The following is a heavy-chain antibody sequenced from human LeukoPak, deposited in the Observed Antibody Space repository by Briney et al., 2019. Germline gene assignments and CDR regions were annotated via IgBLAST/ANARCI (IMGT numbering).Heavy chain of an antibody. V-gene: IGHV3-7*01. CDR2: IKQDGSEK. Sequence: GGSLRLSCAASGFSFSNYWMSWVRQAPGKGLEWVANIKQDGSEKYYVDSVKGRFTISRDNSKNTLYLQMNSLRAEDTAVYYCARGSGYSSSWYHDAFDIWGQGTMVTVSS. J-gene: IGHJ3*02. CDR3: ARGSGYSSSWYHDAFDI. D-gene: IGHD6-13*01. CDR1: GFSFSNYW.